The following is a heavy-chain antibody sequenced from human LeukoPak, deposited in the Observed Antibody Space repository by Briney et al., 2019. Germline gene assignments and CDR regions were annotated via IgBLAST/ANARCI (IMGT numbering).Heavy chain of an antibody. CDR3: AKDKDGYVY. CDR2: ISSVGRTV. D-gene: IGHD5-18*01. CDR1: GFTFSDSY. V-gene: IGHV3-11*01. J-gene: IGHJ4*02. Sequence: GGSLRLSCAASGFTFSDSYMSWVRQAPGKGLEWVSYISSVGRTVSYADSVKGRFTISRDNANNSLYLQMTSLTAEDTAVYYCAKDKDGYVYWGQGTLVTVSS.